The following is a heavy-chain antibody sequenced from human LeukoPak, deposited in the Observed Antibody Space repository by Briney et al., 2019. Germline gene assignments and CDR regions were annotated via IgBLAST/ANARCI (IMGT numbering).Heavy chain of an antibody. CDR1: GFTFSSYA. V-gene: IGHV3-23*01. CDR3: AKPQNLYCSGGSCFGFDY. D-gene: IGHD2-15*01. CDR2: ISGSGGST. Sequence: GRSLRLSCAASGFTFSSYAMSWVRQAPGKGLEWVSAISGSGGSTYYADSVKGRFTISRDNSKNTLYLQMNSLRAEDTAVYYCAKPQNLYCSGGSCFGFDYWGQGTLVTVSS. J-gene: IGHJ4*02.